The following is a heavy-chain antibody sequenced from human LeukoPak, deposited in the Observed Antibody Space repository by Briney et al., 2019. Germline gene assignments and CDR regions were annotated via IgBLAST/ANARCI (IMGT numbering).Heavy chain of an antibody. CDR2: IHGDGTII. CDR3: ARDPNYDINY. CDR1: GFTFSSYW. V-gene: IGHV3-74*01. J-gene: IGHJ4*02. Sequence: GGSLRLSCAASGFTFSSYWMHWVRQAPGKGLVWVAGIHGDGTIIYYADSVKGRFTISRDNAKNTLYLQMNSLRAEDTAVYYCARDPNYDINYWGQGTLVTVSS. D-gene: IGHD3-22*01.